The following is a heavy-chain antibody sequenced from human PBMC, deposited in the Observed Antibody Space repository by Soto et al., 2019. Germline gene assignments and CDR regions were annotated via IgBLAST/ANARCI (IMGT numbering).Heavy chain of an antibody. J-gene: IGHJ4*02. D-gene: IGHD4-4*01. CDR2: VYKSGST. CDR1: GDSITNTTYY. CDR3: ASQRDGYSIDY. V-gene: IGHV4-39*01. Sequence: PSETLSLTCSVSGDSITNTTYYWDWIRQPPGKGLEWLGSVYKSGSTYNNPSLKSRVTVSVDTAKNQFSLELDSVTAADTAVYYCASQRDGYSIDYWGQGSLVTVSS.